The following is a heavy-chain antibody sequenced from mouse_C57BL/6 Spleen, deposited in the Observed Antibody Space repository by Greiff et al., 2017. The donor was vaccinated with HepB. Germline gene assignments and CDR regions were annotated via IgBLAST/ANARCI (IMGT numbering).Heavy chain of an antibody. CDR3: ARDGWLLHFDY. CDR1: GFTFSSYA. D-gene: IGHD2-3*01. J-gene: IGHJ2*01. V-gene: IGHV5-4*01. Sequence: DVMLVESGGGLVKPGGSLKLSCAASGFTFSSYAMSWVRQTPEKRLEWVATISDGGSYTYYPDNVKGRFTISRDNAKNNLYLQMSHLKSEDTAMYYCARDGWLLHFDYWGQGTTLTVSS. CDR2: ISDGGSYT.